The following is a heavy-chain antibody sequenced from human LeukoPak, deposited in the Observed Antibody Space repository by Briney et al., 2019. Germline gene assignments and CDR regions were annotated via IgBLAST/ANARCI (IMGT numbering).Heavy chain of an antibody. CDR2: ISAYNGNT. J-gene: IGHJ4*02. D-gene: IGHD3-22*01. Sequence: ASVKVSCKASGYTFTSYGISWVRQAPGQGLEWMGWISAYNGNTNYAQKLQGRVTMTTDTSTSTAYMELSRLRSDDTAVYYCAGVGAYDSSGYSFDYWGQGTLVTVSS. V-gene: IGHV1-18*01. CDR1: GYTFTSYG. CDR3: AGVGAYDSSGYSFDY.